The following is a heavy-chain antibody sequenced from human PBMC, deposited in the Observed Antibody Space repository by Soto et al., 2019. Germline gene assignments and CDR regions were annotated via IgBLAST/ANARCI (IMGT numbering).Heavy chain of an antibody. J-gene: IGHJ4*02. CDR2: ISYDGSNE. CDR3: ARAPYSSGWYIVYY. D-gene: IGHD6-19*01. V-gene: IGHV3-30-3*01. CDR1: EFTICRYS. Sequence: GGPIRHSCAASEFTICRYSVHWVRKAPGKGLEWVAVISYDGSNEYYADSVKGRFTISRDNSKNTLYLQMNSLRAEDTAVYYCARAPYSSGWYIVYYWGQGTLVTISS.